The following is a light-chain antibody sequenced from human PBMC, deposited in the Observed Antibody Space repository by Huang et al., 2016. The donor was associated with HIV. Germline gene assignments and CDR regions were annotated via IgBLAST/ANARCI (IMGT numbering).Light chain of an antibody. CDR1: HSLSSSY. J-gene: IGKJ4*01. CDR3: QQYGSSPLT. Sequence: EIVLTQSPATLSLSPGERATLSCGASHSLSSSYLAWYHQKPGLAPRLLLYDAANRGTGSPYRFSGSGSCTDCTLTISILEPEDFAVYYCQQYGSSPLTFGGGTKVEIK. V-gene: IGKV3D-20*01. CDR2: DAA.